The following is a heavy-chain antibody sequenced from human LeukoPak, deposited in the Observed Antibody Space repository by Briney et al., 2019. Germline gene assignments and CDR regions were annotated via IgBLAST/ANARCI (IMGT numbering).Heavy chain of an antibody. Sequence: ASVKVSCKASGYTFTSYDINWVRQATGQGLEWMGWMNPNSGNTGYAQKFQGRVTITRNTSISTAYMELSSLRSEDTAVYYCATWGYCSSTSCHGGDVRYYYYYMDVWGKGTTVTVSS. V-gene: IGHV1-8*03. J-gene: IGHJ6*03. CDR1: GYTFTSYD. D-gene: IGHD2-2*01. CDR3: ATWGYCSSTSCHGGDVRYYYYYMDV. CDR2: MNPNSGNT.